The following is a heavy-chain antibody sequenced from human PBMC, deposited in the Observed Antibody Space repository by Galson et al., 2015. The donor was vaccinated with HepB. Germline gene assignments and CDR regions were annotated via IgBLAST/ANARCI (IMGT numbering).Heavy chain of an antibody. CDR1: GYTLTGHY. V-gene: IGHV1-2*02. CDR3: AREGGSTYYAFDI. CDR2: INPNSGGT. D-gene: IGHD2-15*01. J-gene: IGHJ3*02. Sequence: SVKVSYKASGYTLTGHYIHWLRQAPGQGLEWMGWINPNSGGTNYAQKFQGRVTMTRDTSISTAYMDLSRLRSDDTAVYYCAREGGSTYYAFDIWGQGTMVTVSS.